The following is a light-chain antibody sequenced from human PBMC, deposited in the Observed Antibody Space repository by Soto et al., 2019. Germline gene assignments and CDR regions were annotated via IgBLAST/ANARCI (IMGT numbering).Light chain of an antibody. CDR3: QQYNTYPWT. V-gene: IGKV1-5*01. Sequence: DIQMTQSPSTLSASAGDRVTITCRASESISGWLAWYQQKPGKAPKLLIYDASTLQSGVPSGVSGSGSGTEFTLTISSLQPDDFATYYCQQYNTYPWTFGQGTKVDIK. J-gene: IGKJ1*01. CDR1: ESISGW. CDR2: DAS.